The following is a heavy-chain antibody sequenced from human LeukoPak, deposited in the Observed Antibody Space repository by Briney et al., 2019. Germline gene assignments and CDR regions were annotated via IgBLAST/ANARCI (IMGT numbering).Heavy chain of an antibody. J-gene: IGHJ3*02. CDR1: GGTFSNSA. Sequence: GASVKVSCKASGGTFSNSAISWVRQAPGQGLEWMGQIIPIYDATNYAHRFEDRVTMTSDESTSTASMELSSLRSEDTAMYYCAREGRLYDTGGYSAYAAFDIWGQGTMVTVSS. CDR3: AREGRLYDTGGYSAYAAFDI. D-gene: IGHD2-21*01. V-gene: IGHV1-69*13. CDR2: IIPIYDAT.